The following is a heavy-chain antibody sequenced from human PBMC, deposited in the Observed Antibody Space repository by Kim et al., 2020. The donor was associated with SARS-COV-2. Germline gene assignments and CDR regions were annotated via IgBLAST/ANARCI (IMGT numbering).Heavy chain of an antibody. CDR3: AKRLASSALDV. D-gene: IGHD6-6*01. Sequence: TFDAESMKGRFTISRDNSQNMVYLQMNSLRAEDTAIYYCAKRLASSALDVWGQGTTVTVSS. J-gene: IGHJ6*02. CDR2: T. V-gene: IGHV3-23*01.